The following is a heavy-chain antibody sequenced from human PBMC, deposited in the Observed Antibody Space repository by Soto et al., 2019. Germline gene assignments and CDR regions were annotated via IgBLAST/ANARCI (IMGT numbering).Heavy chain of an antibody. CDR1: GNIFTSNG. D-gene: IGHD3-9*01. CDR2: ISAYNGNT. Sequence: QVQLVQSGAEVKKPGASVKVSCKASGNIFTSNGFSWVRQAPGQGPEWMGWISAYNGNTNYVQKFQGRVTMTTDTSTRTAYMELRSLRSADTAVYYCARVPHNFNWVPYGLDVWGQGTTVIVSS. CDR3: ARVPHNFNWVPYGLDV. J-gene: IGHJ6*02. V-gene: IGHV1-18*04.